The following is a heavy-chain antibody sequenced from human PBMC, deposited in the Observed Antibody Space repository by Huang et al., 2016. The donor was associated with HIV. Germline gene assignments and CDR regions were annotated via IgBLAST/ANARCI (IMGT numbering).Heavy chain of an antibody. CDR3: ARDLWLRDLYYYYYMDV. CDR2: RADDGSNK. J-gene: IGHJ6*03. CDR1: RFTFSNYA. Sequence: QVQLVESGGGVVQPGRSLRLSCAASRFTFSNYAMRWVRQATGKGLEWVAGRADDGSNKYYADSVKGRFTISRDNSKNTLYLQMNSLRAEDTAVYYCARDLWLRDLYYYYYMDVWGKGTTVTVSS. V-gene: IGHV3-30-3*01. D-gene: IGHD5-12*01.